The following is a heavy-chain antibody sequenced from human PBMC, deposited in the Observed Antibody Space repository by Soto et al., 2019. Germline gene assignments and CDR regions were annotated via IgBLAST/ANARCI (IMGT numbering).Heavy chain of an antibody. V-gene: IGHV3-53*01. J-gene: IGHJ4*02. Sequence: SGGSLRLSCAASGFTVSSNYMTWVRQAPGKGLEWVSIIYGGGSTYYADSVKGRFTISRDNSKNTLYLQMNSLRAEDTAVYYCARGYSSGWYSPIDYWGQGTLVTVSS. CDR3: ARGYSSGWYSPIDY. D-gene: IGHD6-19*01. CDR1: GFTVSSNY. CDR2: IYGGGST.